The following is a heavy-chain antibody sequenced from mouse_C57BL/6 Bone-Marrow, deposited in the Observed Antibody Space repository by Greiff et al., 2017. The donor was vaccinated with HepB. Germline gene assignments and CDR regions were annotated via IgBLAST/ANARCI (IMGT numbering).Heavy chain of an antibody. CDR2: ISNLAYSI. D-gene: IGHD1-1*01. CDR3: ARHDYYGSSHAMDY. Sequence: EVQGVESGGGLVQPGGSLKLSCAASGFTFSDSGMAWVRQAPRKGPEWVAFISNLAYSIYYADTVTGRFTISRENAKNTLYLEMSSLRSEDTAMYYCARHDYYGSSHAMDYWGQGTSVTVSS. CDR1: GFTFSDSG. V-gene: IGHV5-15*01. J-gene: IGHJ4*01.